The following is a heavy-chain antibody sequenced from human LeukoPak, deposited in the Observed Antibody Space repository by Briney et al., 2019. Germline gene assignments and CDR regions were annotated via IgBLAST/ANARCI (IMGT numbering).Heavy chain of an antibody. V-gene: IGHV4-59*08. CDR1: GGSISSYY. CDR3: ARHGIVDSSRKYYFDY. J-gene: IGHJ4*02. Sequence: SETLSLTCTVSGGSISSYYWSWIRQPPGKGLEWIGYIYYSGSTNYNPSLKSRVTISVDTSKNQFSLNLNSVTAEDTAVYYCARHGIVDSSRKYYFDYWGQGTLVTVSS. CDR2: IYYSGST. D-gene: IGHD6-13*01.